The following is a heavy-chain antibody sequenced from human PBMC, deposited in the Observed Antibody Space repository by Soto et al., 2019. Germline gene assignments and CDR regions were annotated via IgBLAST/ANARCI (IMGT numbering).Heavy chain of an antibody. J-gene: IGHJ4*02. V-gene: IGHV4-34*01. CDR2: IKDGGVT. CDR3: ARGQEGIVATH. CDR1: GGSLTGYY. D-gene: IGHD5-12*01. Sequence: QVHLQQWGAGLLKPSETLSLTCAVNGGSLTGYYWSWIRQPPGKGLEWIGEIKDGGVTNYSPSLRGRVTMPADTSKNQFSLKLNSVTAEDTAVYYCARGQEGIVATHWDQGTLVTVSS.